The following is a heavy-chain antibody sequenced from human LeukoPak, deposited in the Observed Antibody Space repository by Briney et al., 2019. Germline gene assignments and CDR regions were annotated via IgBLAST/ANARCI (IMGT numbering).Heavy chain of an antibody. Sequence: SETLSLTCTVSGGSISSYYWSWIRQPPGKGLEWIGYMYNSGSTRSTNYNPSLKSRVTLSVDTSKNQFSLKLASVTAADTAVYYCARVGGVPLGAFDIWGQGTMVTASS. V-gene: IGHV4-59*01. D-gene: IGHD3-16*01. CDR1: GGSISSYY. CDR2: MYNSGSTRST. CDR3: ARVGGVPLGAFDI. J-gene: IGHJ3*02.